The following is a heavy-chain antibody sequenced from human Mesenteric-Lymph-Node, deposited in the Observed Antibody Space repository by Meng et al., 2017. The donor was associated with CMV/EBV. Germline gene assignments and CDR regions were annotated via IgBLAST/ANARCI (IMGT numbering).Heavy chain of an antibody. CDR3: AKGRDGMDV. CDR2: IRYDEINK. V-gene: IGHV3-30*02. CDR1: GFTFSSYG. J-gene: IGHJ6*02. Sequence: GESLKISCAASGFTFSSYGMHWVRQAPGKGLEWVAFIRYDEINKYYADSAKGRFTISRDNSKNTLYLQMKSLRAEDTAVYYCAKGRDGMDVWGQGTTVTVSS.